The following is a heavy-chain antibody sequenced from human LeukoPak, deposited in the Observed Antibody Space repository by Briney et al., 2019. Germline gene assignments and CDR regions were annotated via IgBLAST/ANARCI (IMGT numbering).Heavy chain of an antibody. D-gene: IGHD1-1*01. CDR3: ARLPYGNYDAFDI. J-gene: IGHJ3*02. Sequence: SETLSLTCAVSGYSISSGYYWGWIRQPPGKGLEWIGSIYYSGSTYYNPSLKSRVTISVDTSKNQFSLKLSSVTAADTAVYYCARLPYGNYDAFDIWGQGTMVTVSS. V-gene: IGHV4-38-2*01. CDR1: GYSISSGYY. CDR2: IYYSGST.